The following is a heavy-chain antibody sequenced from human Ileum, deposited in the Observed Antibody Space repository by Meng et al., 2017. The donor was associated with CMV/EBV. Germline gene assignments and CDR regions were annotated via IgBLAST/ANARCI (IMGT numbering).Heavy chain of an antibody. CDR1: GFTFISYT. Sequence: AASGFTFISYTMGWVRQAPGKGLEWVSGISGSGGDTYYADSVKGRFTISRDNSKNTLSLQMNSLRVEDTATYYCVKGGYTSGWYFPVWGQGTLVTVSS. CDR2: ISGSGGDT. D-gene: IGHD6-13*01. CDR3: VKGGYTSGWYFPV. J-gene: IGHJ4*02. V-gene: IGHV3-23*01.